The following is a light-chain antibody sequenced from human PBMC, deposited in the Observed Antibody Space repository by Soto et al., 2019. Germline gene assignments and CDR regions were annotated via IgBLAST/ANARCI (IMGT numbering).Light chain of an antibody. CDR1: SSDVGGYNY. J-gene: IGLJ2*01. CDR2: DVS. V-gene: IGLV2-14*01. Sequence: QSDLTQPASVSGSPGQSITISCTGTSSDVGGYNYVSWYQQHPCKAPKLMIYDVSNRPSGVSNRFSGSKSGNTASLTISGLQAEDEADYYCSSYTSSSTYVVFGGGTKLNVL. CDR3: SSYTSSSTYVV.